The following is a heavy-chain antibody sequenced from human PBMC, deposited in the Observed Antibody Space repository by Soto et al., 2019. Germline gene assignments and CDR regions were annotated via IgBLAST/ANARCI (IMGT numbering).Heavy chain of an antibody. J-gene: IGHJ4*02. V-gene: IGHV3-21*01. CDR1: GFTFSSYS. CDR3: ARGSLLRFLEWLSY. D-gene: IGHD3-3*01. Sequence: GGSLRLSCAASGFTFSSYSMNWVRQAPGKGLEWVSSISSSSSYIYYADSVKGRFTISRDNAKNSLYLQMNSLRAEDTAVYYCARGSLLRFLEWLSYWGQGTLVTVSS. CDR2: ISSSSSYI.